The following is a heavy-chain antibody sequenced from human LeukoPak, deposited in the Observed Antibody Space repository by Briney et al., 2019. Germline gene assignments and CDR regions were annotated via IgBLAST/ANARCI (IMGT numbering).Heavy chain of an antibody. J-gene: IGHJ4*02. D-gene: IGHD3-9*01. Sequence: SETLSLTCAVYGGSFSGYYWSWIRQPPGKGLEWIGEINHSGSTNYNPSLKSRVTISVDTSKNQFSLKLSSVTAADTAVYYCARRHDILTGYYKGGRLFDYWGQGTLATVSS. CDR3: ARRHDILTGYYKGGRLFDY. CDR2: INHSGST. CDR1: GGSFSGYY. V-gene: IGHV4-34*01.